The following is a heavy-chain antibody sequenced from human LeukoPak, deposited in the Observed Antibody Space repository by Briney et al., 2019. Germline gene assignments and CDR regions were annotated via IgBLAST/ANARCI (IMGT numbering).Heavy chain of an antibody. CDR1: GFTFSNYG. Sequence: GGSLRLSCAASGFTFSNYGMHWVRQAPGEGLEWVANILPDGSEKYYLDSVKGRFTISRDNPTNSLYLQINSLRAEDTALYYCGRLARNAWYAVDYWGQGTLVTVSS. CDR3: GRLARNAWYAVDY. CDR2: ILPDGSEK. V-gene: IGHV3-7*01. D-gene: IGHD6-19*01. J-gene: IGHJ4*02.